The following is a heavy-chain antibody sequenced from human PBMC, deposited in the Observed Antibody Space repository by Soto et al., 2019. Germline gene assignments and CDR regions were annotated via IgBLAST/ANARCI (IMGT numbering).Heavy chain of an antibody. CDR2: INHSGST. V-gene: IGHV4-34*01. D-gene: IGHD5-12*01. J-gene: IGHJ4*02. CDR3: ASSWIYQRYYFDY. Sequence: PSETLSLTCTVSGGSISSYYWSWIRQPPGKGLEWIGEINHSGSTNYNPSLKSRVTISVDTSKNQFSLKLSSVTAADTAVYYCASSWIYQRYYFDYWGQGTLVTVSS. CDR1: GGSISSYY.